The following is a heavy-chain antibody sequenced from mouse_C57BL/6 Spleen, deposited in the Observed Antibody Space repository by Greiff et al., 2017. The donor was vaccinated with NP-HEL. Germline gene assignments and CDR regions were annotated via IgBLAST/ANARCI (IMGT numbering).Heavy chain of an antibody. CDR2: IYPRSGNT. V-gene: IGHV1-81*01. CDR1: GYTFTSYG. CDR3: ARSAHHNYGSSYGYAMDY. D-gene: IGHD1-1*01. Sequence: QVQLQQSGAELARPGASVKLSCKASGYTFTSYGISWVKQRTGQGLEWIGEIYPRSGNTYYNEKFKGKATLTADKSSSTAYMELRSLTSEDSAVYVCARSAHHNYGSSYGYAMDYWGQGTSVTVSS. J-gene: IGHJ4*01.